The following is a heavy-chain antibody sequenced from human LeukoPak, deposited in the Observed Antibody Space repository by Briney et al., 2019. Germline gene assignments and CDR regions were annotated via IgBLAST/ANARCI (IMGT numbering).Heavy chain of an antibody. CDR3: ARDGVPAYYYPMDV. CDR1: GFTFNAYS. V-gene: IGHV3-21*01. CDR2: ISSSSDYI. J-gene: IGHJ6*02. D-gene: IGHD3-16*01. Sequence: PGGSLRLSCAASGFTFNAYSMNWVRQAPGKGLEWVSSISSSSDYIYYADSLKGRFTISRDNAKNSQFLQMNSLRAEDTAVYYCARDGVPAYYYPMDVWGQGTTVTVSS.